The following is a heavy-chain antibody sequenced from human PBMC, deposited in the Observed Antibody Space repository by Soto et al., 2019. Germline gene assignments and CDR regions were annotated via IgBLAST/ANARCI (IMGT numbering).Heavy chain of an antibody. CDR2: IGTAGDT. V-gene: IGHV3-13*01. CDR3: ARAYSSWYWELDY. J-gene: IGHJ4*02. D-gene: IGHD6-13*01. CDR1: GFTFSSYD. Sequence: EVQLVESGGGLVQPGGSLRLSCAASGFTFSSYDMHWVRQATGKGLEWVSAIGTAGDTYYPGSVKGRFTISRENAKNSLYLQMNSLRAEDTAVYYCARAYSSWYWELDYWGQGTLVTVSS.